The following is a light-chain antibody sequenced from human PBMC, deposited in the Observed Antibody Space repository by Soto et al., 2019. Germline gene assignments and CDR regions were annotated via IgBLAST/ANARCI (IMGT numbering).Light chain of an antibody. CDR1: QSVSSY. Sequence: EIVLTQSPATLSLSPGERATLSCRASQSVSSYLAWYQQKPGQAPRRLIYDASNRATGIPARFSGSGSGTDFTLTISSLEPEDFAVYYCQQRSNGFTFGPGTKVDIK. J-gene: IGKJ3*01. CDR3: QQRSNGFT. V-gene: IGKV3-11*01. CDR2: DAS.